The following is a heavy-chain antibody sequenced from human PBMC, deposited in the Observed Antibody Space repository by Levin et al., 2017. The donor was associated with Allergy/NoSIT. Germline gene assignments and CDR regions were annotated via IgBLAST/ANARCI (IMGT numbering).Heavy chain of an antibody. J-gene: IGHJ3*01. Sequence: LSLTCAASGFTFSNFAMHWVRQAPGKGLEWVAVISFDGNKKYYAESVRGRFTISRDNSKNTLYLQMNRLRGEDTAVYYCARDPVWFGDLSGFAFDFWGQGTMVTVSS. V-gene: IGHV3-30*01. CDR1: GFTFSNFA. CDR3: ARDPVWFGDLSGFAFDF. CDR2: ISFDGNKK. D-gene: IGHD3-10*01.